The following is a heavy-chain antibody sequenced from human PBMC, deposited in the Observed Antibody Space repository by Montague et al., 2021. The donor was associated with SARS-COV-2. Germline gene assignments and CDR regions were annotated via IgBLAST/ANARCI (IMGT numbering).Heavy chain of an antibody. V-gene: IGHV4-59*01. Sequence: SETLSLTCTVSGGSISDYSWSWIRQPPGKGPEWIGYIYTSGTTNYNPSLKGRVTISVDTSKNYFSLKLSSVTAADTAVYYCATYGLGSYTYYGVDVWGQGTTVTVSS. CDR3: ATYGLGSYTYYGVDV. D-gene: IGHD3-10*01. J-gene: IGHJ6*02. CDR1: GGSISDYS. CDR2: IYTSGTT.